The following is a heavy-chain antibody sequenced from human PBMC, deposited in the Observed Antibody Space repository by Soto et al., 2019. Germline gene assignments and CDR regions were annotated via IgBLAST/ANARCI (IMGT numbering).Heavy chain of an antibody. V-gene: IGHV4-34*01. D-gene: IGHD2-2*01. Sequence: PSETLSLTCAVYGGSFSGYYWSWIRQPPGKGLEWIGEINHSGSTNYNPSLKSRVTISVDTSKNQFSLKLSSVTAADTAVYYCARVYCSSTSCFNWFDPWGQGTLVTVSS. CDR3: ARVYCSSTSCFNWFDP. CDR2: INHSGST. CDR1: GGSFSGYY. J-gene: IGHJ5*02.